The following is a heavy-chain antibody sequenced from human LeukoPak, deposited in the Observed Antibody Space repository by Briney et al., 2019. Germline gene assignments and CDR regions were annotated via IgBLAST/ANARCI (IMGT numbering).Heavy chain of an antibody. CDR2: IIPIFGTA. Sequence: SVKVSCKASGGTFSSYAISWVRQAPGQGLEWMGGIIPIFGTANYAQKFQGRVTITADESTSTAYMELSSLRSEDTAVYYCARDSYSSGWYLPTAFDYWGQGTPVTVSS. J-gene: IGHJ4*02. CDR3: ARDSYSSGWYLPTAFDY. V-gene: IGHV1-69*13. CDR1: GGTFSSYA. D-gene: IGHD6-19*01.